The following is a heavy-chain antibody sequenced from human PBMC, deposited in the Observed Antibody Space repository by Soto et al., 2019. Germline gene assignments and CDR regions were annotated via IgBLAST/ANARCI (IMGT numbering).Heavy chain of an antibody. V-gene: IGHV4-4*02. CDR3: ARGERQQQRDY. J-gene: IGHJ4*02. CDR1: GDSISSSKW. CDR2: IYHSGST. Sequence: QVQLQESGPGLVKPSGTLSLTCAVSGDSISSSKWWSWVRQPPGKGLEWIGEIYHSGSTNYNPSLKSRVIISVGKSKNQCSLKPRSVTDADTAVYYCARGERQQQRDYLGQGTLVTVSS. D-gene: IGHD6-13*01.